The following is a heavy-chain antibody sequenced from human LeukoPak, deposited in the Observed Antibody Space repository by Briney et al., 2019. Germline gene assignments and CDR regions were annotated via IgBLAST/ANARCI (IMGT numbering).Heavy chain of an antibody. V-gene: IGHV4-59*12. J-gene: IGHJ6*02. CDR3: ARALVVPAAIHGYYYYYGMDV. CDR2: IYYSGST. CDR1: GGSFSSYS. Sequence: SETLSLTCDVSGGSFSSYSWNWIRQPPGKGLEWIGYIYYSGSTNYNPSLKSRVTISVDSSKNQFSLKLSSVTAADTAVYYCARALVVPAAIHGYYYYYGMDVWGQGTTVTVSS. D-gene: IGHD2-2*01.